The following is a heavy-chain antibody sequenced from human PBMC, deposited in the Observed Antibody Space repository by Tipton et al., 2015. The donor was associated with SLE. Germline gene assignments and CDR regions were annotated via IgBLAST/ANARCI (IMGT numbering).Heavy chain of an antibody. CDR2: IYYSGTT. CDR3: AGDGSSSSPPHWYFDL. D-gene: IGHD6-6*01. V-gene: IGHV4-61*08. Sequence: TLSLTCTVSGVSISSNDYYWGWIRQPPGKGLEWIGYIYYSGTTNYNPSLKSRVTISIDTSKNQFSLKLTSVTAADTAVYYCAGDGSSSSPPHWYFDLWGRGTLVTVSS. CDR1: GVSISSNDYY. J-gene: IGHJ2*01.